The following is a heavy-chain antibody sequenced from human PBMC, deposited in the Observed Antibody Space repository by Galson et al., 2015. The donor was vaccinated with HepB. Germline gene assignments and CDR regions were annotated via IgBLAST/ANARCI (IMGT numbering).Heavy chain of an antibody. CDR1: GFTFSSYS. D-gene: IGHD6-13*01. CDR3: ASFSRSSSWYWVDY. CDR2: ISSSSSTI. Sequence: SLRLSCAASGFTFSSYSMNWVRQAPGKGLEWVSYISSSSSTIYYADSVKGRFTISRDNAKNSLYLQMNSLRDEDTAVYYCASFSRSSSWYWVDYWGQGTLVTVSS. V-gene: IGHV3-48*02. J-gene: IGHJ4*02.